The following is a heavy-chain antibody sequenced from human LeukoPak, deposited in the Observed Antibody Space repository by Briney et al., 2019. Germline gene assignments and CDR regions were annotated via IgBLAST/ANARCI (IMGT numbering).Heavy chain of an antibody. CDR2: ISTRSTT. V-gene: IGHV3-48*03. D-gene: IGHD3-10*01. Sequence: GGPLRLSCEASGFTFSGYEMNWVRQAPGKGLEWLSYISTRSTTYYADSVKGRFTISRDNAKNSLYLQMSSLRAEDTAIYYCARAGEGFDTWGQGTKVTVSS. CDR3: ARAGEGFDT. CDR1: GFTFSGYE. J-gene: IGHJ3*02.